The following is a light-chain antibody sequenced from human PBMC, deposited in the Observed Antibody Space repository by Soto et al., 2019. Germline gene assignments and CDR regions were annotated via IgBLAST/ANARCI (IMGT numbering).Light chain of an antibody. CDR3: CSYTRTSNHYF. V-gene: IGLV1-47*01. Sequence: QSVLTQPPSASGTPGQGVTISCSGSTSNIGSNYVYWYQQLPGTTPKLLIYRNNQRPSGVPDRFSGSKSGTSASLAISGLRAEDEADYYCCSYTRTSNHYFFGSGTKVTVL. CDR1: TSNIGSNY. CDR2: RNN. J-gene: IGLJ1*01.